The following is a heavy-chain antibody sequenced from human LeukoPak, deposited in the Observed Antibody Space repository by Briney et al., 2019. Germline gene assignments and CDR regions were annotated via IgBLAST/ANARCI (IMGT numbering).Heavy chain of an antibody. J-gene: IGHJ3*02. CDR1: GFTFSSFG. Sequence: GGSLRLSCAASGFTFSSFGMSWVRQAPGKGLQWVSAISGNGVGTYYADSVKGRFTISRDNSKNTLFLQMNSLRAEDTAVYYCARSNYYDSRSWGFDIWGQGTMVTVSS. D-gene: IGHD3-22*01. CDR2: ISGNGVGT. CDR3: ARSNYYDSRSWGFDI. V-gene: IGHV3-23*01.